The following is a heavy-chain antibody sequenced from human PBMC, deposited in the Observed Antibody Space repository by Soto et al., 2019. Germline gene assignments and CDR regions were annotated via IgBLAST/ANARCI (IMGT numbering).Heavy chain of an antibody. V-gene: IGHV3-23*01. D-gene: IGHD3-22*01. CDR1: GXAMSSYA. CDR2: ISGSGGST. CDR3: AKDGDVTYYYDSSGYNYYGMDV. J-gene: IGHJ6*02. Sequence: XSQRLLGAASGXAMSSYAIGWVRQTPGKGPELVSAISGSGGSTYYADSVKGRFTISRDNSKNTVYLQVNSLRAEDTAVYYCAKDGDVTYYYDSSGYNYYGMDVRGRGHTGPLSS.